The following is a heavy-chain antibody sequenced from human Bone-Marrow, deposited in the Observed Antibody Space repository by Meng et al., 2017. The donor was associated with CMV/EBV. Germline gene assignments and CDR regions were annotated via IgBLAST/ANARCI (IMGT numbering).Heavy chain of an antibody. CDR3: ARPYCSSSSCYMSDHGMDV. D-gene: IGHD2-15*01. J-gene: IGHJ6*02. CDR2: INSDGSST. CDR1: GFTFSSYW. Sequence: GGSLRLSCAASGFTFSSYWMHWVRQAPGKGLVWVSRINSDGSSTSYADSVKGRFTISRDNAKNTLYLQMNSLRAEDTAVYYCARPYCSSSSCYMSDHGMDVWGQGTTVTVSS. V-gene: IGHV3-74*01.